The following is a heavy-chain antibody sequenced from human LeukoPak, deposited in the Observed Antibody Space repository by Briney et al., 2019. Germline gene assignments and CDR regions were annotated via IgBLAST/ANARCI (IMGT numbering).Heavy chain of an antibody. D-gene: IGHD1/OR15-1a*01. CDR1: GFTFSIYA. CDR3: AKEKFSQEQTNFDY. Sequence: PGGSLRLSCAASGFTFSIYAMSWVRQAPGKGLEWVSGITGNSVGTYYADSVKGRFTISRDNAKNTLYLQMNSLRAEDTAVYYCAKEKFSQEQTNFDYWGQGTLVTVSS. J-gene: IGHJ4*02. CDR2: ITGNSVGT. V-gene: IGHV3-23*01.